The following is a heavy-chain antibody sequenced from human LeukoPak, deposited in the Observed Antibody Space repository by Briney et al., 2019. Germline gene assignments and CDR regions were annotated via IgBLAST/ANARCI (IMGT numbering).Heavy chain of an antibody. Sequence: GGSLRLSCAASGFTFSTYAMSWVRQAPGKGLEWVSSISGSDGSTYYADSVKGRFTISRDNSKNTLYLQMNSLRAEDTAVYYCAELGITMIGGVWGKGTTVTISS. CDR2: ISGSDGST. J-gene: IGHJ6*04. CDR1: GFTFSTYA. V-gene: IGHV3-23*01. CDR3: AELGITMIGGV. D-gene: IGHD3-10*02.